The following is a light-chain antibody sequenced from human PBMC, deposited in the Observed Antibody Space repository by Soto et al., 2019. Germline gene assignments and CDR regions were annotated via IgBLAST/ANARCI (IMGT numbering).Light chain of an antibody. CDR2: AAS. CDR1: QGISNF. V-gene: IGKV1-8*01. CDR3: QQYGSSPIT. J-gene: IGKJ5*01. Sequence: AIRMTQSPSSLSASTGDRVIITCRASQGISNFLAWYQQKPGKSPKLLTYAASTLQSGVPSRFSGSGSGTDSTLTISCLQSEDFAVYYCQQYGSSPITFGQGTRLEIK.